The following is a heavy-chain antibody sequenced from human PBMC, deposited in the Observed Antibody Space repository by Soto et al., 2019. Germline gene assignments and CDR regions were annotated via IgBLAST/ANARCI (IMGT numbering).Heavy chain of an antibody. CDR1: GDSISSGDYY. CDR3: ARVWNSSGYVYFQH. J-gene: IGHJ1*01. CDR2: IYYSGST. D-gene: IGHD3-22*01. Sequence: SETLSLTCTVSGDSISSGDYYWSWIRQPPGKGLEWIGLIYYSGSTYYNPSLKSRVTISVDTSKNQFSLKLSSVTAADTAVYYCARVWNSSGYVYFQHWGQGTLVTVSS. V-gene: IGHV4-30-4*01.